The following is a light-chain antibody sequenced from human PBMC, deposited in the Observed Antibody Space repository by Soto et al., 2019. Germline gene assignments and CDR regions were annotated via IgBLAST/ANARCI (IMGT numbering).Light chain of an antibody. CDR3: QQRSNWPLT. CDR2: DAS. J-gene: IGKJ3*01. Sequence: EIVLTQSPATLSLSPWERATLSCRASQSFSIYLAWYQQKPGQAPRLLIYDASNRATGIPARFSGGGSGTDLTLTISSLEPEDFAVYYCQQRSNWPLTFGPGTKVDIK. V-gene: IGKV3-11*01. CDR1: QSFSIY.